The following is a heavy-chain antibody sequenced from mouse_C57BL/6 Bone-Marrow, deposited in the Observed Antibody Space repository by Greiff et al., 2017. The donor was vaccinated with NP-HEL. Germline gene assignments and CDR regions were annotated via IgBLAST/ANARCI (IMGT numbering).Heavy chain of an antibody. CDR1: GYSFTGYY. V-gene: IGHV1-42*01. J-gene: IGHJ3*01. Sequence: EVQLQQSGPELVKPGASVKISCKASGYSFTGYYMNWVKQSPEKSLEWIGEINPSTGGTTYNQKFKAKATLTVDKSSSTAYMQIKSLTSEDSAVYYCARWGRFAYWGQGTLVTVSA. CDR3: ARWGRFAY. CDR2: INPSTGGT.